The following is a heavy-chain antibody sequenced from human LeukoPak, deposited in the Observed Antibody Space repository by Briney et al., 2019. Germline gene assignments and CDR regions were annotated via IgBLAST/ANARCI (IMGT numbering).Heavy chain of an antibody. Sequence: GGSLRLSCAASGFTFSSYAMHWVRQAPGKGLEWVAVISYDGSNKYYADSVKGRFTISRDNSKNTLYLQMNSLRAEDTAVYYCARGRCSSTSCYVSWGYYYYGMDVWGQGTTVTVSS. CDR3: ARGRCSSTSCYVSWGYYYYGMDV. V-gene: IGHV3-30-3*01. J-gene: IGHJ6*02. CDR2: ISYDGSNK. D-gene: IGHD2-2*01. CDR1: GFTFSSYA.